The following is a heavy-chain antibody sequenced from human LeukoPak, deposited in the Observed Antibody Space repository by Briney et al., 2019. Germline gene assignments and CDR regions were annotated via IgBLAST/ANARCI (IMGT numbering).Heavy chain of an antibody. CDR1: GYSFTSYW. CDR3: ARLRTVAGNVGFDY. CDR2: IYPGDSDT. V-gene: IGHV5-51*01. D-gene: IGHD6-19*01. J-gene: IGHJ4*02. Sequence: GESLKIACKGSGYSFTSYWIGWVRQMPGKGLEWMGIIYPGDSDTRYSPSFQGQVTISADKSISTAYLQWSSLKASHTAMYYSARLRTVAGNVGFDYWGQGPLVTVSS.